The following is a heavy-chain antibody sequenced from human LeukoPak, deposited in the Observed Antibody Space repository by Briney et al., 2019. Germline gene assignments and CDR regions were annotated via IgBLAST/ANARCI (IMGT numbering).Heavy chain of an antibody. CDR2: ISTDGRDK. D-gene: IGHD6-19*01. J-gene: IGHJ4*02. Sequence: GGSLRLSCAASGFTFSSHAMHWVRQAPGKGLEWVAVISTDGRDKHHAESVKGRFTISRDNSKNTLYLQMNSLRAEDTAVYYCARQRWSYSSGWFDYWGQGTLVTVSS. CDR3: ARQRWSYSSGWFDY. V-gene: IGHV3-30*03. CDR1: GFTFSSHA.